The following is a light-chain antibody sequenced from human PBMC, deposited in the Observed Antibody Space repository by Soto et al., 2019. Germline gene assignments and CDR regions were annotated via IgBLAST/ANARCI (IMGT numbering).Light chain of an antibody. J-gene: IGKJ1*01. Sequence: EIVLTQSPATLSLSPGERATLSCRDSQGVSSFLAWYQQKLGQAPRLLIYVASNRAIGIPARFSGSWSGTDFSLTISSLEPEDFAVYYCQQRSNWPSFGQGTKVDIK. CDR1: QGVSSF. CDR2: VAS. V-gene: IGKV3-11*01. CDR3: QQRSNWPS.